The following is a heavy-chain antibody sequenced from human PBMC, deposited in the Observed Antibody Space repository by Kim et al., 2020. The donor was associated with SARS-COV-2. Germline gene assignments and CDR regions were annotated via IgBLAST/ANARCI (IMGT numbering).Heavy chain of an antibody. CDR2: IYYSGST. CDR3: ARGITMVRGVVINKDYYCAGLAV. D-gene: IGHD3-10*01. Sequence: SQTLSLTCTVSGGSISSGGYYWSWIRQHPGKGLEWIGYIYYSGSTYYNPSLKSRVTISVDTSKNQFSLKLSSVTAAETAVYYCARGITMVRGVVINKDYYCAGLAVWGRGNTLPVSS. J-gene: IGHJ6*02. V-gene: IGHV4-31*03. CDR1: GGSISSGGYY.